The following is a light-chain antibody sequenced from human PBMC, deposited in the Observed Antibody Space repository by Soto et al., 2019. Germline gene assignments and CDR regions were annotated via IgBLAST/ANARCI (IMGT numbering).Light chain of an antibody. Sequence: QSVLTQPASVSGSPGQSTTFSCTGTSSDVGSYNLVSWYQQHPGKAPKLMIYEGTKRPSGVSNRFSGSKSGNTASLTISGLQAEDEADYYCCSSAGSSLYVFGSGTKVTVL. V-gene: IGLV2-23*01. CDR1: SSDVGSYNL. CDR2: EGT. J-gene: IGLJ1*01. CDR3: CSSAGSSLYV.